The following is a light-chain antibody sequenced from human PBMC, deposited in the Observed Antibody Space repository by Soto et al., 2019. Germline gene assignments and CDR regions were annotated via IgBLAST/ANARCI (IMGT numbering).Light chain of an antibody. CDR2: DAS. CDR3: QQYNSPPLT. V-gene: IGKV1-33*01. Sequence: DIQITQSPSSLSASVGDRVTITCQASQDISNYLNWYQHKPGKAPKLLIYDASTLETGVPSRFSGSGSATDFTFTISSLQPEDFATYYCQQYNSPPLTFGGGTKVEIK. J-gene: IGKJ4*01. CDR1: QDISNY.